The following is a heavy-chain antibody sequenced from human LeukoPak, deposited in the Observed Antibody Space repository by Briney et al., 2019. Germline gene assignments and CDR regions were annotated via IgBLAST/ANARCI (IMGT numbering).Heavy chain of an antibody. V-gene: IGHV1-69-2*01. CDR1: GYTFTDSY. J-gene: IGHJ5*02. D-gene: IGHD6-19*01. CDR3: ATVEAVAGVWFDP. CDR2: VDPEDGET. Sequence: GATVKISCKVSGYTFTDSYMHWVQQAPGKGLEWMGLVDPEDGETIYAEKFQGRVTITADTSTDTAYMELSSLRSEDTAVYYCATVEAVAGVWFDPWGQGTLVTVSS.